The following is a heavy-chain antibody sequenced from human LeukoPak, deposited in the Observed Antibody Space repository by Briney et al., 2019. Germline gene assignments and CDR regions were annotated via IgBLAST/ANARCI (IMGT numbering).Heavy chain of an antibody. CDR2: ISSGGGAT. Sequence: GGSLRLSCAASGFTFSNYWMHWVRQAPGRGLEWVSAISSGGGATYYADSVKGRFTISRDDSRTTLYLQLNSLRAEDTAVYYCAKLRYSYGSNFDYWGQGTLVTVSS. CDR3: AKLRYSYGSNFDY. V-gene: IGHV3-23*01. J-gene: IGHJ4*02. CDR1: GFTFSNYW. D-gene: IGHD5-18*01.